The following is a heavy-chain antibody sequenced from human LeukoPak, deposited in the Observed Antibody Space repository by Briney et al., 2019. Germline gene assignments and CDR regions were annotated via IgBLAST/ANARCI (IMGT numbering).Heavy chain of an antibody. CDR2: IYHSGST. Sequence: SETLSLTCTVSGYSISSGYYWGWIRQPPGKGLEWIGSIYHSGSTYYNPSLKSRVTISVDTSKNQFSLKLSSVTAADTAVYYCARDAHFWSGFNWFDPWGQGTLVTVSS. J-gene: IGHJ5*02. CDR1: GYSISSGYY. D-gene: IGHD3-3*01. V-gene: IGHV4-38-2*02. CDR3: ARDAHFWSGFNWFDP.